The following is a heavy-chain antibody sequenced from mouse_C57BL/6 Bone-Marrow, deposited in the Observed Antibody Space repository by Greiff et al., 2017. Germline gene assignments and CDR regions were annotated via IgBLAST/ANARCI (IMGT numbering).Heavy chain of an antibody. V-gene: IGHV2-2*01. D-gene: IGHD2-5*01. Sequence: QVPLLQSGPGLVQPSQCLSITCTVTGFSFTSYGVHWVSQSPGQGLEWLGVIWRGGSTDNNAPFISRLSISTDNSKIQGFCKMNSLQADDTAIYYWARRSNHGWFADGGQGTLVTVSA. CDR3: ARRSNHGWFAD. CDR2: IWRGGST. CDR1: GFSFTSYG. J-gene: IGHJ3*01.